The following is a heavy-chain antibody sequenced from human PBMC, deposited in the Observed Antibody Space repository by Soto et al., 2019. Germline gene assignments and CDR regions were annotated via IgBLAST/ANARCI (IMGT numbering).Heavy chain of an antibody. J-gene: IGHJ4*02. Sequence: QVQLEQSGAEVKTPGASVKVSCKASGYTFTDYDINWVRQAPGQGLEWVGRMNPSSGKTDYAQNFQARVTMTRDTSISTAYLELSNLGYEDTAVFYCSTWGRDGWYTGFFWGQGTLVTVAS. D-gene: IGHD6-19*01. CDR3: STWGRDGWYTGFF. CDR2: MNPSSGKT. V-gene: IGHV1-8*01. CDR1: GYTFTDYD.